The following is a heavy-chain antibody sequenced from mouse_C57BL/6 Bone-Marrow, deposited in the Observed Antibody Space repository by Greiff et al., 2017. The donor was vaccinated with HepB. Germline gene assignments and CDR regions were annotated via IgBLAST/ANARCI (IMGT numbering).Heavy chain of an antibody. CDR1: GFTFNTYA. Sequence: DVMLVESGGGLVQPKGSLKLSCAASGFTFNTYAMHWVRQAPGKGLEWVARIRSKSSNYATYYADSVKDRFTISRDDSQSMLYLQMNNLKTEDTAMYYCVRRRDVTTADWYFDVWGTGTTVTVSS. CDR2: IRSKSSNYAT. CDR3: VRRRDVTTADWYFDV. D-gene: IGHD1-2*01. J-gene: IGHJ1*03. V-gene: IGHV10-3*01.